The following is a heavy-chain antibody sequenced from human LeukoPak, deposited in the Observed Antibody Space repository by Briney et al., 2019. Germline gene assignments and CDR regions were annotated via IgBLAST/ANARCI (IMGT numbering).Heavy chain of an antibody. CDR2: IYTSGST. J-gene: IGHJ4*02. D-gene: IGHD2-2*01. Sequence: PSQTLSLTCTVSGGSISSGSYYWSWIRQPAGKGLEWIGRIYTSGSTNYNPSLKSRVTISVDTSKNQFSLKLSSVTAADTAVYYCARDTVVPAASDYWGQGTLVTVSS. CDR1: GGSISSGSYY. V-gene: IGHV4-61*02. CDR3: ARDTVVPAASDY.